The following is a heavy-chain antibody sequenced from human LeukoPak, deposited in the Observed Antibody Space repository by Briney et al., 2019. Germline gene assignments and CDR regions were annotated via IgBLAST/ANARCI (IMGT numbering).Heavy chain of an antibody. V-gene: IGHV4-39*01. J-gene: IGHJ4*02. CDR3: VRRGQRLNPGLYYFDY. D-gene: IGHD6-25*01. CDR2: IYYSGST. CDR1: GGSISSSSYY. Sequence: SETLSLTCTVSGGSISSSSYYWGWIRQSPGKGLEWIGTIYYSGSTNYNPSLKSRVTISVDTSENQFSLRLSSVTATDTAVYYCVRRGQRLNPGLYYFDYWGQGTLVTVSS.